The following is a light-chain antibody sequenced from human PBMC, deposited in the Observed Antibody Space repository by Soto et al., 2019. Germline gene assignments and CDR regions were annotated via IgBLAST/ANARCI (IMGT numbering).Light chain of an antibody. CDR2: GAS. J-gene: IGKJ5*01. V-gene: IGKV3-15*01. CDR1: QSVSSN. Sequence: EIVMTQSPATLSVSPGERATLSCRASQSVSSNLAWYQQKPGQAPRLLIYGASTRATGIPARFSGSGSGTEFTLTISSLQSEDFALYYCQQRSSWPRITFGQGTRLEIK. CDR3: QQRSSWPRIT.